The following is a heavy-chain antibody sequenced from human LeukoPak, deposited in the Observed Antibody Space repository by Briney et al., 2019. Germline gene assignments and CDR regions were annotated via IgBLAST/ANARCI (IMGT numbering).Heavy chain of an antibody. CDR3: ARQTGSGLFILP. Sequence: SETLSLTCTVSGVSISGSYSYWGWICQPPGMGLEWIGSIYYTGNTYYNASLKSQVSISIDTSKNQFSLKLTSVTAADTVVYYCARQTGSGLFILPGGQGTLVTVSS. J-gene: IGHJ4*02. V-gene: IGHV4-39*01. CDR2: IYYTGNT. CDR1: GVSISGSYSY. D-gene: IGHD3/OR15-3a*01.